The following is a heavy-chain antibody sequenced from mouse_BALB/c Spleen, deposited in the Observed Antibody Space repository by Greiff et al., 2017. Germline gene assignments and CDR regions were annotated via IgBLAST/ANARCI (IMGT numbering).Heavy chain of an antibody. CDR1: GYSITSDYA. CDR3: AREDYDGTSWFAY. Sequence: EVQRVESGPGLVKPSQSLSLTCTVTGYSITSDYAWNWIRQFPGNKLEWMGYISYSGSTSYNPSLKSRISITRDTSKNQFFLQLNSVTTEDTATYYCAREDYDGTSWFAYWGQGTLVTVSA. D-gene: IGHD2-4*01. J-gene: IGHJ3*01. V-gene: IGHV3-2*02. CDR2: ISYSGST.